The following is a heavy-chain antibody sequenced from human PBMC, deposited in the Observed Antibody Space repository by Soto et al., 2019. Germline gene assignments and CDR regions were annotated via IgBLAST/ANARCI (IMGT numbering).Heavy chain of an antibody. V-gene: IGHV3-74*01. CDR2: IKNDGSST. Sequence: GGSLRLSCAASDFTFSNYWMYWVRQAPGKGLVWVSRIKNDGSSTSYADSVEGRFTISRDNAKNTLYLQMNSLRGEDTAVYYCARSPSSGWYYFDYWGQGALVTVSS. CDR1: DFTFSNYW. J-gene: IGHJ4*02. CDR3: ARSPSSGWYYFDY. D-gene: IGHD6-19*01.